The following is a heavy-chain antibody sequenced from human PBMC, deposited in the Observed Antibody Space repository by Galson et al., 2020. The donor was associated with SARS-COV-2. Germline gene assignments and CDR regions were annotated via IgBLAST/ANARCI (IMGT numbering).Heavy chain of an antibody. D-gene: IGHD3-22*01. V-gene: IGHV3-30*04. CDR2: ISYDGSNK. J-gene: IGHJ4*02. CDR3: ARDPSPYYYDSSGYPSAYYFDY. CDR1: GFTFSNYA. Sequence: GESLKISCAASGFTFSNYAMHWVRQAPGKGLEWVAVISYDGSNKYYADSVKGRFTISRDNSKNTLYLQMNSLRAEDTAVYYCARDPSPYYYDSSGYPSAYYFDYWGQGTLVTVSS.